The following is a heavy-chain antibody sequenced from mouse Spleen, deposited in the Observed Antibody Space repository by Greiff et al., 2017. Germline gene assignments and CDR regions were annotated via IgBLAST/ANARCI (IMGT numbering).Heavy chain of an antibody. D-gene: IGHD2-12*01. CDR3: ARINRVMYYFDY. J-gene: IGHJ2*01. Sequence: EVQLVESGGGLVKLGGSLKLSCAASGFTFSSYAMSWVRQTPEKRLEWVATISSGGGNTYYPDSVKGRFTISRDNAKNTLYLQMSSLKSEDTAMYYCARINRVMYYFDYWGQGTTLTVSS. CDR1: GFTFSSYA. CDR2: ISSGGGNT. V-gene: IGHV5-9-3*01.